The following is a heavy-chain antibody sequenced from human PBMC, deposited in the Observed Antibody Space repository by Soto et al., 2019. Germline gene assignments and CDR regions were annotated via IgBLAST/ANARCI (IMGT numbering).Heavy chain of an antibody. V-gene: IGHV4-38-2*02. D-gene: IGHD3-16*02. CDR2: IYHSGST. CDR1: GGPLSSYY. CDR3: AGEYDYVWGSYRLENDAFDI. J-gene: IGHJ3*02. Sequence: PSENLSLPCPVSGGPLSSYYWGWVRQPPGKGLDWIGSIYHSGSTYYNPSLKSRVTISVDTSKNQFSLKLSSVTAADTAVYYCAGEYDYVWGSYRLENDAFDIWGQGTMVTVSS.